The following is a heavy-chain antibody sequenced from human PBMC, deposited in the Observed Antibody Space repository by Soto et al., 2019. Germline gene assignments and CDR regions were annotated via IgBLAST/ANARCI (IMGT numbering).Heavy chain of an antibody. V-gene: IGHV3-21*01. CDR2: ISKSDYT. D-gene: IGHD2-2*01. CDR3: AREDSIIIPAVSDF. Sequence: GGSLRLSCTVSGFAFNNYGINWVRQAPGKGLEWVSSISKSDYTYYSDSVKGRFAISRDNAKSPVSLQMNTLRVEDTAVYYCAREDSIIIPAVSDFWGQGTLVTVS. CDR1: GFAFNNYG. J-gene: IGHJ4*02.